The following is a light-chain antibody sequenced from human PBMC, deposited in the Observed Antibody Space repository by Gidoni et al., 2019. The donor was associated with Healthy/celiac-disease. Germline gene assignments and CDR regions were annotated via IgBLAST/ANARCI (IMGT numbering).Light chain of an antibody. J-gene: IGLJ1*01. V-gene: IGLV3-1*01. CDR2: QDS. CDR1: KLGDKY. Sequence: SYELTQPPSVSVSPGQTASITCSGDKLGDKYACWYQQKPGQSPVLVIYQDSTRPSGIPERFSGSNSGNTATLTISGTQAMDEADYYCQAWDSSTAHYVFGTGTKVTV. CDR3: QAWDSSTAHYV.